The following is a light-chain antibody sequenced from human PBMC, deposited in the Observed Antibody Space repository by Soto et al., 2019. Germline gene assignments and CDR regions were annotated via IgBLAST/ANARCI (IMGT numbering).Light chain of an antibody. J-gene: IGKJ1*01. Sequence: LSLSAVAVSVPPRESGTLCCRASQNIHNYLSWFLQKPGQTPRLLIYDAIIRATDVPARFSGSWSGTEFTLTISSLQSEDFAEYHCQQYDNWPQTFAQRTKVDIK. CDR1: QNIHNY. CDR2: DAI. V-gene: IGKV3-15*01. CDR3: QQYDNWPQT.